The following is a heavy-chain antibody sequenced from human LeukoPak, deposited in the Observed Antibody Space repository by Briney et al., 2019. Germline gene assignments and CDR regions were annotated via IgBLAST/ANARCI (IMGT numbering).Heavy chain of an antibody. J-gene: IGHJ4*02. V-gene: IGHV1-69*05. Sequence: ASVKVSCKASGGTFSSYAISWVRQAPGQGLEWMGGISPIFGTANYAQKFQGRVTITTDESTSTAYMELSSLRSEDTAVYYCAASPPDIWSGCWVFDYWGQGTLVTVSS. CDR1: GGTFSSYA. D-gene: IGHD3-3*01. CDR3: AASPPDIWSGCWVFDY. CDR2: ISPIFGTA.